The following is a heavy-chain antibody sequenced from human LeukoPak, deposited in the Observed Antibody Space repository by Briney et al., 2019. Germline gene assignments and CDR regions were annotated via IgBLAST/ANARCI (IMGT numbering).Heavy chain of an antibody. CDR2: IKQDGSEK. CDR1: GFTFSSYW. D-gene: IGHD3-22*01. J-gene: IGHJ4*02. CDR3: ARDYSPPHYYDSSGYFDS. V-gene: IGHV3-7*01. Sequence: QPGGSLRLSCAASGFTFSSYWMSWVRQAPGKGLEWVANIKQDGSEKYYVDSVKGRFTISRDNAKNSLFLQMNSLRAEDTAVYYCARDYSPPHYYDSSGYFDSWGQGTLVTVSS.